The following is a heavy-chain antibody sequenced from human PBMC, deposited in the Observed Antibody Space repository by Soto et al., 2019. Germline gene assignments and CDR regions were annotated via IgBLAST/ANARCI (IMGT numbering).Heavy chain of an antibody. V-gene: IGHV1-18*01. Sequence: ASVKVSCKASGYTFTSYGSSWVRQAPGQGLEWMGWISAYNGNTNYAQKLQGRVTMTTDTSTSTAYMELRSLRSDDTAVYYCARSHYDSSGYDAFDIWGQGTMVTVSS. D-gene: IGHD3-22*01. CDR2: ISAYNGNT. CDR3: ARSHYDSSGYDAFDI. CDR1: GYTFTSYG. J-gene: IGHJ3*02.